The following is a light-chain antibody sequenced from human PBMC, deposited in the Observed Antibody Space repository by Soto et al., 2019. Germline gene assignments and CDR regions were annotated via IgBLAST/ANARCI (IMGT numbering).Light chain of an antibody. Sequence: EILMTQSPVTLSVSPGERATLSCRASQSVSRNLAWYQQKPGQAPRLLIYAASTGATGVPPRFSGSGSGTEFSLTISSLQSEDFAVYYCQQYKEWPPYTFGQGTKLEI. V-gene: IGKV3-15*01. J-gene: IGKJ2*01. CDR3: QQYKEWPPYT. CDR1: QSVSRN. CDR2: AAS.